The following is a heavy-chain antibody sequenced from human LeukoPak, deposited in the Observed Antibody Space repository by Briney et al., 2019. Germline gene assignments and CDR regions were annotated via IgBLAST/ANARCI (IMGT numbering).Heavy chain of an antibody. V-gene: IGHV3-21*04. CDR2: ISSSSSYI. J-gene: IGHJ6*03. CDR3: AARGSLRGYYYYYMDV. D-gene: IGHD3-16*01. CDR1: GFTFSSYS. Sequence: GGSLRLSCAASGFTFSSYSMNWVRQAPGKGLEWVSSISSSSSYIYYADSVKGRFTISRDNSKNTLYLQMNSLRAEDTAVYYCAARGSLRGYYYYYMDVWGKGTTVTVSS.